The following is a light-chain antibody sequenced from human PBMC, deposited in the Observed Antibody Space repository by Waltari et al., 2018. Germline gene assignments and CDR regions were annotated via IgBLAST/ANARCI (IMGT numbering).Light chain of an antibody. J-gene: IGLJ1*01. CDR1: ANYVGNYNL. CDR3: FSYAGRFSFI. CDR2: EGT. V-gene: IGLV2-23*01. Sequence: QSALTQPASVSGPPGQSITISCAGTANYVGNYNLVSWYQQHPGKAPKLIIYEGTKRPSWVSNRFSASKSGIAASLTISVIQTEGEAEYYCFSYAGRFSFIFGTGTQVT.